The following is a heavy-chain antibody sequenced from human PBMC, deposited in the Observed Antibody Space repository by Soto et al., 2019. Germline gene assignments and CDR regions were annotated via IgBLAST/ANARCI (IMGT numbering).Heavy chain of an antibody. Sequence: GGSLRLSCTASGFTFGDYAMSWFRQAPGKGLEWVGFIRSKAYGGTTEYAASVKGRFTISRDDSKSIAYLQMNSLKTEDTAVYYCTRDVYETPAGIAAAGIDYWGQGTLVTFSS. CDR3: TRDVYETPAGIAAAGIDY. CDR2: IRSKAYGGTT. J-gene: IGHJ4*02. D-gene: IGHD6-13*01. V-gene: IGHV3-49*03. CDR1: GFTFGDYA.